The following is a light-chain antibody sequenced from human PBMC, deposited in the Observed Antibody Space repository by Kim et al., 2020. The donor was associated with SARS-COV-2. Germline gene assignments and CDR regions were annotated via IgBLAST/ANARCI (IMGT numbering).Light chain of an antibody. V-gene: IGLV1-47*01. Sequence: QAVVTQTPSASGTPGQRVTISCSGSSSNIGTNYVYWFQQLPGTAPKLLIYRDNQRPSGVPDRFSGSKSGTSASLAISGLRSEDEAHYYCAAWDDSLSGVFGGGTQLTVL. CDR3: AAWDDSLSGV. CDR1: SSNIGTNY. J-gene: IGLJ3*02. CDR2: RDN.